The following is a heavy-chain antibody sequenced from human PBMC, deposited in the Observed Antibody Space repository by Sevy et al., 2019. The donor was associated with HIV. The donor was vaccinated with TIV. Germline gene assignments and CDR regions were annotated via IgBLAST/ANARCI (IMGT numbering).Heavy chain of an antibody. J-gene: IGHJ6*02. V-gene: IGHV1-18*01. CDR3: ARVGYGMDV. CDR2: ISAYNGNT. D-gene: IGHD3-10*01. CDR1: GYTFTSYG. Sequence: ASVKVSCKASGYTFTSYGISWVRQAPGQGLGWMGWISAYNGNTNYAQKLQGRVTMNTDTSTSTADMELGSLRSDDAAVYYCARVGYGMDVWGQGTTVTVSS.